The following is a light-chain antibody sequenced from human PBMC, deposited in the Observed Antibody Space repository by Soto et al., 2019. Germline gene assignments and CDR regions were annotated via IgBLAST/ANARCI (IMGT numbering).Light chain of an antibody. CDR2: AAS. CDR3: QQRYSPLWT. Sequence: DVQLTQSPSSLSASVGDGITITCRASQSISSDLNWYQQKPGKAPTLLIYAASSLQSGVPSRFSGSGSGTDFTITISGLQPDDFATYCCQQRYSPLWTFGQGTKVDIK. CDR1: QSISSD. V-gene: IGKV1-39*01. J-gene: IGKJ1*01.